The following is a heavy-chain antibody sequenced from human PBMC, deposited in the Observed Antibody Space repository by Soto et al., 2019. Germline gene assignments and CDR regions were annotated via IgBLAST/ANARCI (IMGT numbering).Heavy chain of an antibody. Sequence: ASVKVSCKASGYTFTSYYIHWVRQAPGQGLEWMGIINPRDGTTTYAQKFQDRVIMTTDSPTSTVYLELTSLRSDDTAVYYCARDRPPDSWGQGTLVTVSS. J-gene: IGHJ5*01. CDR3: ARDRPPDS. V-gene: IGHV1-46*01. CDR1: GYTFTSYY. CDR2: INPRDGTT.